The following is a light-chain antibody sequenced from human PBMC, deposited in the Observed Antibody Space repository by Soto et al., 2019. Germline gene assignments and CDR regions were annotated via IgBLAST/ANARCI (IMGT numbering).Light chain of an antibody. CDR3: SSYTSSGALGV. CDR1: SSDVGDYNY. Sequence: QSALTQPASVSGSPGQSITISCTGTSSDVGDYNYVSWYQQHPGKAPKLMIYDVTYRPSGVSNRFSGYKSGNTASLTISGLQAEDEADYYCSSYTSSGALGVFGGGTKLTVL. V-gene: IGLV2-14*01. CDR2: DVT. J-gene: IGLJ2*01.